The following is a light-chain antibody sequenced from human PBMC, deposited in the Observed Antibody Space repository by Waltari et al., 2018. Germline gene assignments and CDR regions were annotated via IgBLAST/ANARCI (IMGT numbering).Light chain of an antibody. CDR2: EVI. Sequence: QSALTQPASVSGTPGQSITISCTGTTSDVGNYDLVSWYQHHPGKAPKLLICEVIKRPAGVASRFSGSKSGSTASLTISGLQPEDEADYYCCSYAGLGTYVFGSGTKVTVL. V-gene: IGLV2-23*02. J-gene: IGLJ1*01. CDR3: CSYAGLGTYV. CDR1: TSDVGNYDL.